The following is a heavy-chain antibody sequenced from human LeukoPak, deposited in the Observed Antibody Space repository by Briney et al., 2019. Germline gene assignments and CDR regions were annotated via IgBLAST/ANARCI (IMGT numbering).Heavy chain of an antibody. CDR1: GGSFSGYY. CDR2: INHSGST. D-gene: IGHD4/OR15-4a*01. CDR3: ARGVPTLDYGGDDAFDI. Sequence: SETLSLTCAVYGGSFSGYYWSWIRQPQGKGLEWIGEINHSGSTNYNPSLKSRVTISVDTSKNQFSLKLSSVTAADTAVYYCARGVPTLDYGGDDAFDIWGQGTMVTVSS. V-gene: IGHV4-34*01. J-gene: IGHJ3*02.